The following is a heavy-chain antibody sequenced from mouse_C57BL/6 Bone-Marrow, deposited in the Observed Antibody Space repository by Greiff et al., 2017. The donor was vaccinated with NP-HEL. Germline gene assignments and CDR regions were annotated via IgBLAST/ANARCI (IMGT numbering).Heavy chain of an antibody. J-gene: IGHJ4*01. CDR2: IDPEDGET. Sequence: EVQRVESGAELVKPGASVKLSCTASGFNIQDYYMHWVKQRTEQGLEWIGRIDPEDGETKYAPKFQGKVTITADTSSNTAYLQLSSLTSEDTAVYYCASYYSNYDAMDYWGQGTSVTVSS. CDR1: GFNIQDYY. CDR3: ASYYSNYDAMDY. V-gene: IGHV14-2*01. D-gene: IGHD2-5*01.